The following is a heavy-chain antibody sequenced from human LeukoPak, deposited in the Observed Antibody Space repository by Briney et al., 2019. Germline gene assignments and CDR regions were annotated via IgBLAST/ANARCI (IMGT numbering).Heavy chain of an antibody. J-gene: IGHJ4*02. CDR3: ARGSGYYSSFDY. CDR1: GGSISSYY. D-gene: IGHD3-22*01. CDR2: IYFTGST. Sequence: SETLSLACAVSGGSISSYYWSWIRQPAGKGLEWIGRIYFTGSTNYNPSLKSRVTMSVDTSKNQFSLKLSPVTAADTAVYYCARGSGYYSSFDYWGQGTLVTVSS. V-gene: IGHV4-4*07.